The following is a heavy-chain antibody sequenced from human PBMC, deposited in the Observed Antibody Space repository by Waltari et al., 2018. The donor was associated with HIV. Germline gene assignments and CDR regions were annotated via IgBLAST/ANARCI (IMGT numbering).Heavy chain of an antibody. J-gene: IGHJ6*02. D-gene: IGHD2-2*01. CDR2: INPKSGGT. CDR1: GYTFTDNY. V-gene: IGHV1-2*02. Sequence: QVELVQSGAEVKKPGASVKVSCKASGYTFTDNYIHWVRQAPGHGLEWMGWINPKSGGTKHAQTFQGRVTMTRDTSMSTVYMEVSRLTSDDTAVYYCARGGASTTPRDYNYYGLDVWGQGTTVTVSS. CDR3: ARGGASTTPRDYNYYGLDV.